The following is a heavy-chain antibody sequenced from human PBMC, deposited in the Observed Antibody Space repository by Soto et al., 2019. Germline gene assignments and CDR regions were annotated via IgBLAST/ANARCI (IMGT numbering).Heavy chain of an antibody. D-gene: IGHD3-3*01. CDR3: ARISQSDFWSGYYYFFDY. J-gene: IGHJ4*02. CDR1: GYTFTDYG. V-gene: IGHV1-18*01. Sequence: QIHLVQSGAEVEKPGASVKVSSKASGYTFTDYGISWVRQAPGQGLQWMGWITAFNGNTKYAQQFQGRVTMTTDTSTSTAYMELRSLESDDTAVYYCARISQSDFWSGYYYFFDYWGQGTLVTVSS. CDR2: ITAFNGNT.